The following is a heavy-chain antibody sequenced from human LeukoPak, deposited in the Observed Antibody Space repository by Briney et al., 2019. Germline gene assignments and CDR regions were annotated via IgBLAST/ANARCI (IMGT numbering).Heavy chain of an antibody. CDR2: IYYSGST. D-gene: IGHD1-26*01. CDR1: GGSIRSGDFY. J-gene: IGHJ4*02. V-gene: IGHV4-30-4*01. Sequence: SETLSLTCTVSGGSIRSGDFYWSWIRQPPGKGLEWIGYIYYSGSTNYNPSLKSRVTISIDMSKHQFSLKLRSVTAADPAVYYCARETYRGPQRGFDYWGQGTLVTVSS. CDR3: ARETYRGPQRGFDY.